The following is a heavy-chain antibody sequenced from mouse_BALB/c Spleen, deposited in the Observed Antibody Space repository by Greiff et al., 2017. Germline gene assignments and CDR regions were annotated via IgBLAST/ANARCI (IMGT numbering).Heavy chain of an antibody. D-gene: IGHD1-1*01. V-gene: IGHV14-1*02. CDR2: IDPENGNT. J-gene: IGHJ3*01. Sequence: VQLQQSGAELVRPGALVKLSCKASGFNIKDYYMPWVKQRPEQGLEWIGWIDPENGNTIYEPKFQGKASITADTSSNTAYLQLSSLTSEDTAVYYCARWADYGSSSWFAYWGQGTLVTVSA. CDR1: GFNIKDYY. CDR3: ARWADYGSSSWFAY.